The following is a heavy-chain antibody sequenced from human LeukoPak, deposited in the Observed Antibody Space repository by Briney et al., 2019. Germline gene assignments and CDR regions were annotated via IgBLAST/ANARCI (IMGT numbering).Heavy chain of an antibody. V-gene: IGHV4-34*01. CDR2: INHSGST. CDR3: ARWGGIGSGSYYNEY. D-gene: IGHD3-10*01. J-gene: IGHJ4*02. Sequence: SETLSLTCAVSGVVSGGSFNTYYWSWIRQSPGKGLEWIGEINHSGSTNYNPSLKSRVTISVDTSKNQFSLKLSSVTAADTAVYYCARWGGIGSGSYYNEYWGQGTLVTVSP. CDR1: GVVSGGSFNTYY.